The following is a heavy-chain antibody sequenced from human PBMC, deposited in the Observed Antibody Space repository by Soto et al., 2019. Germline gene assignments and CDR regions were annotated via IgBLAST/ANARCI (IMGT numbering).Heavy chain of an antibody. J-gene: IGHJ4*02. CDR3: ARGTYSSGYYEFDY. CDR1: GGSISSYY. D-gene: IGHD3-22*01. Sequence: QVQLQESGPGLVKPSETLSLTCTVSGGSISSYYWSWIRHPPGKGLEGIGYIYYSGSTTYNPSLKSRVTISVDTSKNQFSLKLSSVTAADTAVYYCARGTYSSGYYEFDYWGQGTLVTVSS. V-gene: IGHV4-59*01. CDR2: IYYSGST.